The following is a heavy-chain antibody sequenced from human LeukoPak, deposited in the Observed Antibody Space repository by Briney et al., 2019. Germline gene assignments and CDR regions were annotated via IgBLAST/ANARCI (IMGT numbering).Heavy chain of an antibody. Sequence: SQTLSLTCTVSGGSISSGSYYWSWIRQPAGKGLEWIGRIYTSGSTNYNPSLKSRVTISVDTSKNQFSLKLSSMTAADTAVYYCARDHDPYYYDSSGYAFDIWGQGTMVTVSS. CDR2: IYTSGST. D-gene: IGHD3-22*01. J-gene: IGHJ3*02. CDR1: GGSISSGSYY. V-gene: IGHV4-61*02. CDR3: ARDHDPYYYDSSGYAFDI.